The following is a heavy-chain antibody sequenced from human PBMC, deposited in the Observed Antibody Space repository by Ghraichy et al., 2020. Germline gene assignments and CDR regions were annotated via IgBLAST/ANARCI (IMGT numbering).Heavy chain of an antibody. Sequence: GGSLRLSCAASGFTFDDYAMSWVRQVPGKGLEWVSVINWNGGTVGYSDSVKGRFTVSRDNAKNSLYLQLNSLRAEDTALYYCARVRSVAGWGAFDFWGQGPLVTLSS. CDR3: ARVRSVAGWGAFDF. J-gene: IGHJ3*01. V-gene: IGHV3-20*04. CDR1: GFTFDDYA. D-gene: IGHD6-19*01. CDR2: INWNGGTV.